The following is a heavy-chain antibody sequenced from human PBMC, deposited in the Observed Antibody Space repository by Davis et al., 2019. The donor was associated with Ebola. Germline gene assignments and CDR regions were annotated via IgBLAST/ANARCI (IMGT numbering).Heavy chain of an antibody. CDR1: GFTVSSNY. D-gene: IGHD2-8*01. V-gene: IGHV3-53*01. CDR3: AKGMSRSAYYAMDV. Sequence: GESLKISCAASGFTVSSNYMSWVRQAPGKGLEWVSVIYSGGSTYYADSVKGRFTISRDNSKNTLYLQMNSLRAEDTAVYYCAKGMSRSAYYAMDVWGQGTTVTVSS. J-gene: IGHJ6*02. CDR2: IYSGGST.